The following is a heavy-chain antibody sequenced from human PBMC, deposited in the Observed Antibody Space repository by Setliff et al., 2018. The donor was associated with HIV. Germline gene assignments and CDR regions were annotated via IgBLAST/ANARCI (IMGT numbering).Heavy chain of an antibody. D-gene: IGHD3-3*01. J-gene: IGHJ4*02. CDR2: INHSGIT. V-gene: IGHV4-34*01. CDR1: GGSFGGYY. Sequence: ASETLSLTCAVYGGSFGGYYWNWIRQSRGKGLEWSGEINHSGITKYNPSLESRVIISLDTSKIQFSRKLSAVTAADTAVYYCAGEVLEWLTPGYYFDYWGQGTLVTVSS. CDR3: AGEVLEWLTPGYYFDY.